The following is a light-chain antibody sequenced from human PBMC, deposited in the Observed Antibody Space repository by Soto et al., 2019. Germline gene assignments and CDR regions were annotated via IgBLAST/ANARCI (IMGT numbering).Light chain of an antibody. V-gene: IGKV2-30*02. Sequence: DVVMTQSPLSLPVTLGQPASISCRSSQSLVHTDGNTYLSWFQQRPGQSPRRLIYRVSNRDSGVPDRFSGSGSGTDFTLKISRVEAEDVGVYYCMQGTPWPLYTFGQGTKLEIK. CDR3: MQGTPWPLYT. CDR2: RVS. CDR1: QSLVHTDGNTY. J-gene: IGKJ2*01.